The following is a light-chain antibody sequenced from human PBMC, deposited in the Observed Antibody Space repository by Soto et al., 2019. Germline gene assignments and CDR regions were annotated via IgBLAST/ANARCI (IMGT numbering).Light chain of an antibody. CDR2: EVT. CDR1: SSDVGAYNY. V-gene: IGLV2-8*01. CDR3: TSYVGNNIWV. J-gene: IGLJ3*02. Sequence: QSVLTQPPSASGSPGQSVTISCTGTSSDVGAYNYVSWYQQYPGKAPKLMIYEVTKRPSGVPDRFSGSKSGNTASLTVPVLQAEDEADYYCTSYVGNNIWVFGGGTKVTVL.